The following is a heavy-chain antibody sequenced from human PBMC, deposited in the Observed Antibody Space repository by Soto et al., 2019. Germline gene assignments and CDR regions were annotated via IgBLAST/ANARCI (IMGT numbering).Heavy chain of an antibody. Sequence: QVQLVESGGGVVQPGRSLRLSCAASGFTFSSYGMHWVRQAPGKGLEWVAVISYDGSNKYYADSVKGRFTISRDNSXNXXYLQMNSLRAEDTAVYYCAKGGVRLFPYYYYGMDVWGQGTTVTVSS. D-gene: IGHD3-3*01. CDR1: GFTFSSYG. CDR3: AKGGVRLFPYYYYGMDV. J-gene: IGHJ6*02. CDR2: ISYDGSNK. V-gene: IGHV3-30*18.